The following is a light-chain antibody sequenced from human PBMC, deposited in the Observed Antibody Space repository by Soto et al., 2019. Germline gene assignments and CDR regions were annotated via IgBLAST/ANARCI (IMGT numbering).Light chain of an antibody. CDR2: DVS. CDR1: SSDGCSYNH. Sequence: QSAPTQPASRSGAPGPSITISFTGNSSDGCSYNHVSWYQQHPGKAPKFMIYDVSNRPSGVSTRFSGSKSGNTASLTISGLQAEDEADYYCSSYTTSNTRQIVFGTGTKVTVL. V-gene: IGLV2-14*01. J-gene: IGLJ1*01. CDR3: SSYTTSNTRQIV.